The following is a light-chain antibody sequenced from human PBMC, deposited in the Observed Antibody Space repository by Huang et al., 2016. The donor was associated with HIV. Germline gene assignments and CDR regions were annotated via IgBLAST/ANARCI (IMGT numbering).Light chain of an antibody. V-gene: IGKV1-33*01. CDR2: DAS. Sequence: DIPMTQSPSSLSASVGARVPITFQARQDIAKFLNWYQQKPGQAPKLLIYDASTLQTGGPSRFSGSGSGTELIFTISSLQPEDIATYYCQQYDSLPPWTCGQGTKVEI. J-gene: IGKJ1*01. CDR1: QDIAKF. CDR3: QQYDSLPPWT.